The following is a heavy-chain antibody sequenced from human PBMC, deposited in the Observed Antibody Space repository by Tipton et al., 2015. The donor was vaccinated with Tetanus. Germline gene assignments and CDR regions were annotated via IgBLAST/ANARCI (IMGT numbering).Heavy chain of an antibody. J-gene: IGHJ4*02. CDR1: GXXXTSYG. Sequence: QVQLVQSGAEVKKPGASVKXXXKASGXXXTSYGISWVRQAPGQGLEWMGWISAYNGNTNYAQKLQGRVTMTTDTSTSTAYMELRSLRSDDTAVYXXXRVVSXXAVAHFDYWGQGTLVTVSS. V-gene: IGHV1-18*01. CDR2: ISAYNGNT. D-gene: IGHD6-19*01. CDR3: XRVVSXXAVAHFDY.